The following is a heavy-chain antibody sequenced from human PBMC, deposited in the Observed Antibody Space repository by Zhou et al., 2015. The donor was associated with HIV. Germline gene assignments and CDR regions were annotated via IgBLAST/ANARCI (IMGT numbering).Heavy chain of an antibody. CDR3: ARSSVNHDDAFDL. CDR1: GGTFSGSD. V-gene: IGHV1-69*17. Sequence: QVLLVQSGAEVKKPGSSVKVSCEASGGTFSGSDLSWVRQAPGQGLEWMGGITPMFDIHKYAQKFRARLTISVDKITDTAYMELSSLTSEDTAIYFCARSSVNHDDAFDLWGQGTNLIVSS. D-gene: IGHD1-14*01. J-gene: IGHJ3*01. CDR2: ITPMFDIH.